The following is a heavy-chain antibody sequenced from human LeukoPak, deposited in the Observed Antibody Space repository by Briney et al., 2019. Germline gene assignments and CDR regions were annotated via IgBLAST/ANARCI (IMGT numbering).Heavy chain of an antibody. J-gene: IGHJ4*02. CDR3: VRASTSL. CDR1: GFTFSSYE. Sequence: GGSLRLSCAASGFTFSSYEMTWVRQAPGKGLERVSYISDSGTSIYYADSVKGRFSISRDNAKNSLYLQMNSLRAEHTAVYYCVRASTSLWGQGTLVTVSS. V-gene: IGHV3-48*03. CDR2: ISDSGTSI.